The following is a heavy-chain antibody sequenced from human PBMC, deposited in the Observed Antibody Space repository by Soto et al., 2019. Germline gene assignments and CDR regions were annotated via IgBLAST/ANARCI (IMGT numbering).Heavy chain of an antibody. J-gene: IGHJ4*02. Sequence: QVQLVQSGAAVKEPGASVKVSCRTSGYTFTSLDMNWVRQAAGQGLEWMGWVSPSTGRTGYAQKFQGRVDMTRDTSTSTAYMELSSLRSEDTAVYYCARGVGDLGDYWGQGTLVTVSS. CDR3: ARGVGDLGDY. V-gene: IGHV1-8*02. D-gene: IGHD3-10*01. CDR1: GYTFTSLD. CDR2: VSPSTGRT.